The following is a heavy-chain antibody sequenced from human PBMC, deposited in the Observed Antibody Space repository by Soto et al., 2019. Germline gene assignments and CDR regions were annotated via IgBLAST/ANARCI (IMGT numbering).Heavy chain of an antibody. V-gene: IGHV1-2*02. D-gene: IGHD4-4*01. CDR1: GYPVSDNQ. CDR3: ARKHSLDYIRWGLDP. Sequence: ASVKVSCKASGYPVSDNQIHWLRRAPGQGLEWMGRINPKSDDTNYAQKFQGRVTMTRDTSIDTAYLELTGLTSDDTATYYCARKHSLDYIRWGLDPWGQGTLVTVSS. CDR2: INPKSDDT. J-gene: IGHJ5*02.